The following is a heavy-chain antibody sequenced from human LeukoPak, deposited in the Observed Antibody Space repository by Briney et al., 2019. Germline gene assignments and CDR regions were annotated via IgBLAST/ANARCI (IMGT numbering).Heavy chain of an antibody. D-gene: IGHD6-19*01. J-gene: IGHJ6*02. CDR3: ARERLQYSSARSGYYGMDV. Sequence: GGSLRLSSAASGFTFSSYWMSWVRQAPGKGPEWVANIKQDGSDKYYVDSVKGRFTISRDNAKNSLYLQMNNLRAEDTAVYYCARERLQYSSARSGYYGMDVWGQGTTVTVSS. CDR2: IKQDGSDK. V-gene: IGHV3-7*01. CDR1: GFTFSSYW.